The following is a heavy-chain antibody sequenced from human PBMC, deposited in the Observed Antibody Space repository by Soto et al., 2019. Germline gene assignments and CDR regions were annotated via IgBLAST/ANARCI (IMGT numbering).Heavy chain of an antibody. CDR3: AADGSSVGSSWYYFDY. Sequence: QMQLVQSGPEVKKPGTSVKVSCKASGFTFTSSAVQWVRQARGQRLEWIGWIVVGSGNTNYAQKFQERVTITRDMSTSTSYMELSSLRSEDTSVYYCAADGSSVGSSWYYFDYWGQGTLVTVSS. J-gene: IGHJ4*02. D-gene: IGHD6-13*01. CDR2: IVVGSGNT. V-gene: IGHV1-58*01. CDR1: GFTFTSSA.